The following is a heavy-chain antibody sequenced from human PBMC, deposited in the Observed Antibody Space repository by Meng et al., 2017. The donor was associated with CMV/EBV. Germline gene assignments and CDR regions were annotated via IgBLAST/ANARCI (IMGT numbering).Heavy chain of an antibody. J-gene: IGHJ6*02. D-gene: IGHD2-2*01. CDR3: ARVNCSSTSCSWYYYGTDV. CDR1: GFTFSSYS. Sequence: GESLKISCAASGFTFSSYSMNWVRQAPGKGLEWVSSISSSSSYIYYADSVKGRFTISRDNAKNSLYLQMNSLRAEDTAVYYCARVNCSSTSCSWYYYGTDVWGQGTTVTVSS. V-gene: IGHV3-21*01. CDR2: ISSSSSYI.